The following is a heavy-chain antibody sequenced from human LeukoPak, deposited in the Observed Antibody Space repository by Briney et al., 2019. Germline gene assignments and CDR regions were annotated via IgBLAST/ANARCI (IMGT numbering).Heavy chain of an antibody. CDR3: VRDQRITGTTGY. J-gene: IGHJ4*02. D-gene: IGHD1-20*01. CDR2: ISAYNGNT. V-gene: IGHV1-18*01. CDR1: GYTFTSYG. Sequence: GASVKVSCKASGYTFTSYGISWVRQAPGQGLEWMGWISAYNGNTNYAQKLQGRVTMTTDTPTSTAYMELRSLRSDDTAVYYCVRDQRITGTTGYWGQGTLVTVSS.